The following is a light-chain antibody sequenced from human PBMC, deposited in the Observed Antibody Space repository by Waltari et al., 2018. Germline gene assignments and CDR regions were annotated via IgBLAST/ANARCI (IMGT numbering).Light chain of an antibody. Sequence: EILLTQSPATLSVSPGEGATLSCRASRSVSFKLAWYQQKPGQAPRLLIYGASTRATGAPARFSGGGSGTEFTLTITRLQSEDFSVYYCQQYNNWPLTFGGGTKVEIK. CDR2: GAS. J-gene: IGKJ4*01. CDR1: RSVSFK. CDR3: QQYNNWPLT. V-gene: IGKV3-15*01.